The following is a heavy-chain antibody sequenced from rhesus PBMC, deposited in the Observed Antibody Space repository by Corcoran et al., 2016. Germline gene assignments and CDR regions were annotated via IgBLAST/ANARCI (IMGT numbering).Heavy chain of an antibody. CDR1: GGSFSSYW. V-gene: IGHV4-80*01. CDR2: INGNSRST. D-gene: IGHD3-3*01. Sequence: QVQLQESGPGLVKPSETLSLTCAVSGGSFSSYWWSWIRQPPGKGLEWIGEINGNSRSTNYNPSRKCRVTISKDASKNQFSLKLSSVTAADTAMYYCARYEVRYVDWFPWGQGALVTVSS. J-gene: IGHJ1*01. CDR3: ARYEVRYVDWFP.